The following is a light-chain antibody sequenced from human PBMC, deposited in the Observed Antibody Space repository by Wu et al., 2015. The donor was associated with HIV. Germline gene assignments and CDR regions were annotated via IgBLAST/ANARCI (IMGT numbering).Light chain of an antibody. V-gene: IGKV3-11*01. Sequence: SVLTQSPATLSSSPGERATLSCRASQSVDNHLAWYQQKPGQAPRLLIYGASNRATGIPARFSGSGSGTDFTLTIGSLEPEDFAVYFCLQSTSWPLTFGQGTRLEIK. CDR3: LQSTSWPLT. CDR1: QSVDNH. J-gene: IGKJ5*01. CDR2: GAS.